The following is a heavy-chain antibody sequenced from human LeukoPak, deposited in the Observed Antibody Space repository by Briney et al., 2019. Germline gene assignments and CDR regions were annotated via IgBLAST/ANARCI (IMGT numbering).Heavy chain of an antibody. Sequence: SETLSLTCAVYGGSFSGYYWSWIRQPPGKGLEWIGEINHSGSTNYDPSLKSRVTISVDTSKNQFPLKLSSVTAADTAVYYCARTPYYFDYWGQGTLVTVSS. V-gene: IGHV4-34*01. J-gene: IGHJ4*02. CDR3: ARTPYYFDY. CDR1: GGSFSGYY. CDR2: INHSGST.